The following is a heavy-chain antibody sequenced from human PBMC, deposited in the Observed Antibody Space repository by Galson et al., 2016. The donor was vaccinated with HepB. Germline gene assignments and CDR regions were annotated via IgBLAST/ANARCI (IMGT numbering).Heavy chain of an antibody. D-gene: IGHD3-10*01. CDR1: GGSISSYY. CDR2: IHDSVST. V-gene: IGHV4-59*01. J-gene: IGHJ3*02. CDR3: ARADNYYGSGTYHEAFDI. Sequence: SETLSLTCTVSGGSISSYYWSWIRQPPGKGLEWIGSIHDSVSTNNNPSLKSRVTILVDTSKNQFSLKLSSVTAADTAVYYCARADNYYGSGTYHEAFDIWGQGTMVTVSS.